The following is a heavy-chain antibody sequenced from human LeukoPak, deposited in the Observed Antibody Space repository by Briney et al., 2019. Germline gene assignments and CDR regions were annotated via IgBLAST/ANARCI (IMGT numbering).Heavy chain of an antibody. V-gene: IGHV3-33*01. D-gene: IGHD5-18*01. CDR2: IWYDGSNK. CDR3: ARPSPDGGIQLWFRLDY. Sequence: GGSLRLSCAASGFTFSSYGMHWVRQAPGKGLEWVAVIWYDGSNKYYADSVKGRFTISRDNSKNTLYLQMNSLRAEDTAVYYCARPSPDGGIQLWFRLDYWGQGTLVTVSS. J-gene: IGHJ4*02. CDR1: GFTFSSYG.